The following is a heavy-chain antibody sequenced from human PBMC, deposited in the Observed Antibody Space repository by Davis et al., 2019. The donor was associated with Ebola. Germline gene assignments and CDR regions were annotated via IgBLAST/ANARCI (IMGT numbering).Heavy chain of an antibody. J-gene: IGHJ5*02. CDR2: IYSGGST. CDR1: GFTVSSNY. D-gene: IGHD3-3*01. Sequence: GESLKISCAASGFTVSSNYMSWVRQAPGKGLEWVSVIYSGGSTYYADSVKGRFTISRDNSKNTLYLQMNSLRAEDTAVYYCANAPYYDFWSGYSWGQGTLVTVSS. CDR3: ANAPYYDFWSGYS. V-gene: IGHV3-53*05.